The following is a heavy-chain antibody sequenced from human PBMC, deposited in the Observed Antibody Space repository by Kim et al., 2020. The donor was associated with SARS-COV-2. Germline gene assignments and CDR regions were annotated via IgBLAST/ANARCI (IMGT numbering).Heavy chain of an antibody. V-gene: IGHV3-48*02. CDR3: ARDGNLLTY. Sequence: NIKYCSDTVKGRFTITRDNAKSTLFVQMKSLRDGDTAVYYCARDGNLLTYWGQGTLVTVSS. J-gene: IGHJ4*02. CDR2: NIK. D-gene: IGHD1-1*01.